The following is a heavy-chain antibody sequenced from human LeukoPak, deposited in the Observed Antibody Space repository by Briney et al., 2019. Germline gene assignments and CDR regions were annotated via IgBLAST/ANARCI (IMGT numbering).Heavy chain of an antibody. CDR1: GFTFSYYY. V-gene: IGHV3-7*01. D-gene: IGHD1-26*01. CDR2: IRHDGSGN. J-gene: IGHJ6*03. Sequence: GGSLRLSCAASGFTFSYYYMTWVRQAPGKGLEWVADIRHDGSGNYYVDSVQGRFTISRDNAKNSLYLQMNSLRAEDTAVYYCARYRDWEWEVSYMDVWGKGTTVTVSS. CDR3: ARYRDWEWEVSYMDV.